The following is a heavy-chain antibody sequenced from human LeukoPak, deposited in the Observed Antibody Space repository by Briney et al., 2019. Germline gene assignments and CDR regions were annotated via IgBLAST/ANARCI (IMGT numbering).Heavy chain of an antibody. CDR2: IYYSGST. J-gene: IGHJ5*02. D-gene: IGHD4-17*01. CDR3: ARRHDYGDFPNWFDP. Sequence: SETLSLTCTVSGGSIISYYWSWIRQPPGKGLEWIGYIYYSGSTNYNPSLKSRVIISVDTSKNQFSLKLSSVTAADTAVYYCARRHDYGDFPNWFDPWGQGTLVTVSS. CDR1: GGSIISYY. V-gene: IGHV4-59*08.